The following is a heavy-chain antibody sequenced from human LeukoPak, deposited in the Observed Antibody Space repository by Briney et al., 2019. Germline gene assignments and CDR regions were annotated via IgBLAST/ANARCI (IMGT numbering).Heavy chain of an antibody. J-gene: IGHJ4*02. CDR1: GFTFSSYG. CDR3: ARDYTILDY. V-gene: IGHV3-7*01. CDR2: IKQDGSEK. Sequence: GGSLRLSCAASGFTFSSYGMHWVRQAPGKGLEWVANIKQDGSEKYYVDSVKGRFTISRDNAKNSLYLQMNSLRAEDTAVYYCARDYTILDYWGQGTLVTVSS.